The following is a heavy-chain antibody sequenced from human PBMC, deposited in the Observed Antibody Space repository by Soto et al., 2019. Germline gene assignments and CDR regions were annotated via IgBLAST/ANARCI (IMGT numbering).Heavy chain of an antibody. V-gene: IGHV4-31*03. Sequence: QVQLQESGPGLVKPSQTLSLTCSVSGGSTSSGGYYWNWIRQHPGKGLEWIGNIYFRGTTYYNPSLKSRVTLSVDTSKNQFSLKLNSVTAADTAVYYCARGARWFDPWGQGTLVTVSS. J-gene: IGHJ5*02. CDR2: IYFRGTT. CDR1: GGSTSSGGYY. CDR3: ARGARWFDP.